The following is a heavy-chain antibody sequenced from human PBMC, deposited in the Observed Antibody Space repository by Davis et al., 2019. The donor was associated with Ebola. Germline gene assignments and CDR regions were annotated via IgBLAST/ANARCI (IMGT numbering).Heavy chain of an antibody. CDR1: GYSFTSYW. J-gene: IGHJ3*02. D-gene: IGHD3-3*01. CDR3: ARMAIITIFGDDAFDI. V-gene: IGHV5-51*01. Sequence: PGGSLRLSCKGSGYSFTSYWIGWVRQMPGKGLEWMGIIYPGDSDTRYSPSFQGQVTISADKSISTAYLQWSSLKASDTAMYYCARMAIITIFGDDAFDIWGQGTMVTVSS. CDR2: IYPGDSDT.